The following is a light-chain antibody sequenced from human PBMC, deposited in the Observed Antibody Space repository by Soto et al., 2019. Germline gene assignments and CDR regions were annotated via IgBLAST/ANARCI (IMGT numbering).Light chain of an antibody. CDR2: DVS. J-gene: IGLJ1*01. V-gene: IGLV2-14*01. CDR1: SSDVGGYNY. Sequence: QSALTQPASVSGSPGQSITISCTGTSSDVGGYNYVYWYKQHPGKAPKLMIYDVSNRPSGVSNRFSGSKSGNTDSLTISGLQAEDEADYYCSSYTSSITLYVFGNGTKLTFL. CDR3: SSYTSSITLYV.